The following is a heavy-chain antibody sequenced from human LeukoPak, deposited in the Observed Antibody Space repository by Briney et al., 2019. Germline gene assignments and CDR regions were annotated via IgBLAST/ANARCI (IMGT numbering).Heavy chain of an antibody. J-gene: IGHJ5*02. CDR2: IYYSGST. CDR3: ARHADIVVVVANNWFDP. Sequence: PSETLSLTCTVSGGSISSSSYYWGWIRQPPGKGLEWIGSIYYSGSTYYNPSLKSRVTISVDTSKNQFSLKLSSVTAADTAVYCCARHADIVVVVANNWFDPWGQGTLVTVSS. V-gene: IGHV4-39*01. D-gene: IGHD2-15*01. CDR1: GGSISSSSYY.